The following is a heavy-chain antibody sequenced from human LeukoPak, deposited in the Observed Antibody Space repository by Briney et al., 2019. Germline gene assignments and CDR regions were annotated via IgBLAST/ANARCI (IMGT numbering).Heavy chain of an antibody. D-gene: IGHD3-22*01. V-gene: IGHV1-46*01. CDR1: GYTFTSNH. CDR3: ARDLYERDSSGHYGGGFDY. J-gene: IGHJ4*02. CDR2: INPSGDST. Sequence: GASVKVSCKASGYTFTSNHIHWVRQAPGQGLEWMGVINPSGDSTSYAQNFQGRVTVTRDTSTSAVYMELSSLTSEDTAVYYCARDLYERDSSGHYGGGFDYWGQGTLVAVSS.